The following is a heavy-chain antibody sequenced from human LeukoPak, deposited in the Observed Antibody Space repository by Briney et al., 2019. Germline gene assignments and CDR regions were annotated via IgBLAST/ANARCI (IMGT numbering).Heavy chain of an antibody. CDR2: ISGSGGST. Sequence: GGSLRLSCAASGFTFSSYAMSWVRQAPGKGLEWVSAISGSGGSTYYADSVKGRFTISRDNSKNTLYLQMNSLRAEDTAVYYCAKGGVVGSYSYLDYWGQGTLVTVSS. V-gene: IGHV3-23*01. J-gene: IGHJ4*02. CDR3: AKGGVVGSYSYLDY. D-gene: IGHD1-26*01. CDR1: GFTFSSYA.